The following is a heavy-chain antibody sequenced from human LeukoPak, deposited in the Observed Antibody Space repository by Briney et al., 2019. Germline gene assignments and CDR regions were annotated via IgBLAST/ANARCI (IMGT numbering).Heavy chain of an antibody. CDR1: GFTFSSYS. CDR2: ISSSSSTI. Sequence: GGSLRLSCAASGFTFSSYSMNWVRQAPGKGLEWVSYISSSSSTIYYADSMKGRFTISRDNAKNSLYLQMNSLRAEDTAVYYCARGLSRTFDYWGQGTLGTVSS. V-gene: IGHV3-48*04. CDR3: ARGLSRTFDY. J-gene: IGHJ4*02. D-gene: IGHD4/OR15-4a*01.